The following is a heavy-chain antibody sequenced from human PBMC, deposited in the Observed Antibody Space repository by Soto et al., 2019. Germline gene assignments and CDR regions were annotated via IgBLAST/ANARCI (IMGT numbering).Heavy chain of an antibody. D-gene: IGHD3-3*01. V-gene: IGHV3-30-3*01. J-gene: IGHJ3*02. CDR2: ISYDGSNK. Sequence: GGSLRLSCAASGFTFRSYAMHWVRQAPGKGLEWVAVISYDGSNKYYADSVKGRFTISRDNSKNTLYLQMNSLRAEDTAVYYCARRGYYDFWSGYFGETVFDIWGQGTMVTVSS. CDR1: GFTFRSYA. CDR3: ARRGYYDFWSGYFGETVFDI.